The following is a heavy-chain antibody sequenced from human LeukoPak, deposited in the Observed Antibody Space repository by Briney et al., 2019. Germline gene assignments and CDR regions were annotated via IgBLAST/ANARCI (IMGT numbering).Heavy chain of an antibody. Sequence: SVKVSCKASGGTFSSYAISWVRQAPGQGLEWMGGIIPIFGTANYAQKFQGGVTITADESTSTAYMELSSLRSEDTAVYYCARWPEQGAEYFQHWGQGTLVTVSS. CDR2: IIPIFGTA. V-gene: IGHV1-69*01. CDR1: GGTFSSYA. D-gene: IGHD6-13*01. CDR3: ARWPEQGAEYFQH. J-gene: IGHJ1*01.